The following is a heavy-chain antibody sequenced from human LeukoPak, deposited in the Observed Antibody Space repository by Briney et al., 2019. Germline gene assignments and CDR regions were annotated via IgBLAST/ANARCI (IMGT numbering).Heavy chain of an antibody. D-gene: IGHD1-26*01. Sequence: GGSLRLSCAASGFTLSSYAMHWVRQPAGKGLEWVSAIGTAGDAFYPGSVKGRFTISRENAKKSLFLQMNSLRAEDTAVYYCARQNTPHGNFDYWGQGTLVTVSS. CDR1: GFTLSSYA. CDR2: IGTAGDA. CDR3: ARQNTPHGNFDY. J-gene: IGHJ4*02. V-gene: IGHV3-13*01.